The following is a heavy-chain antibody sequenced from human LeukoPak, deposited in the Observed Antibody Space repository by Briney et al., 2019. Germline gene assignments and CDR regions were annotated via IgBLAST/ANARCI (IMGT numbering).Heavy chain of an antibody. CDR1: VGTFSSYA. D-gene: IGHD2-15*01. CDR3: ARAVCSGGSCYWSGLDP. CDR2: IIPIFGTA. J-gene: IGHJ5*02. V-gene: IGHV1-69*06. Sequence: SVKVSCKASVGTFSSYAISWVRQAPGQGLEWMGGIIPIFGTANYAQKFQGRVTITADKSTSTAYMELSSLRSEDTAVYYCARAVCSGGSCYWSGLDPWGQGTLVTVSS.